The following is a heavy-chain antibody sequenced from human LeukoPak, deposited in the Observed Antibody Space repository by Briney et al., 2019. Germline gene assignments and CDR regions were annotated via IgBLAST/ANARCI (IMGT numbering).Heavy chain of an antibody. CDR3: ARRPINCIITNCYVDY. D-gene: IGHD2-2*01. Sequence: RGASVKVSCKASVYTFTNFYIHWVRQAPGQGLEWMGWMNPNSGDTSYAREFQDRVTMTRDTSLSTAYMEQSRLRSDDTAVYFCARRPINCIITNCYVDYWGQGTLVTVSS. J-gene: IGHJ4*02. CDR1: VYTFTNFY. V-gene: IGHV1-2*02. CDR2: MNPNSGDT.